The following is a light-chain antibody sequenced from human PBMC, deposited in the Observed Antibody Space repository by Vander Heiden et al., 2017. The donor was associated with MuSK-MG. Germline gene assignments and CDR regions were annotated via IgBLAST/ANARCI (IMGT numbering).Light chain of an antibody. J-gene: IGKJ4*01. V-gene: IGKV3-20*01. CDR3: QQDHSSLT. CDR2: GAS. CDR1: QRVSSSY. Sequence: EIVLTQSPGTLSLSPGQRATLSCRASQRVSSSYLAWYQQKPGQAPRLLFYGASSRATGIPDRFSGSGSGTDFTLTISRLEPEDFAVYYCQQDHSSLTFGGGTKVEIK.